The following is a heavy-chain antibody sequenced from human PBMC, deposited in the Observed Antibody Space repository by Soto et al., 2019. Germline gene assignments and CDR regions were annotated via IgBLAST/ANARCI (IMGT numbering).Heavy chain of an antibody. Sequence: VQLVESGGGVVQPGRSLRLSCAASGFTFRSYGMHWVRQAPGKGLEWVAVISGSGGSTNYADSVKGRFTISRDNSKNTLYLQMNSLRAEDTAVYYCAKWPVRESSGNYFDYWGQGTLVTVSS. D-gene: IGHD3-22*01. CDR2: ISGSGGST. CDR3: AKWPVRESSGNYFDY. CDR1: GFTFRSYG. J-gene: IGHJ4*02. V-gene: IGHV3-23*04.